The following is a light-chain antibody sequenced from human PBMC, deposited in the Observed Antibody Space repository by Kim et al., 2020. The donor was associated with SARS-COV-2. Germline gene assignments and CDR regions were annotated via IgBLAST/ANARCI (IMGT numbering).Light chain of an antibody. V-gene: IGLV3-1*01. CDR1: KLGDKY. CDR3: QAWDSSTVV. Sequence: SVSPGKTASITCSGDKLGDKYVWWYQQKPGQSPVLVIYQDSKRPSGIPERFSGSNSGNTATLTISGTQAMDEADYYCQAWDSSTVVFGGGTQLTVL. J-gene: IGLJ2*01. CDR2: QDS.